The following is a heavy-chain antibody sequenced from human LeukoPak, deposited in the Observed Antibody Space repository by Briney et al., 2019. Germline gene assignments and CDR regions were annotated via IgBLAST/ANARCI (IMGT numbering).Heavy chain of an antibody. CDR2: ISNTGSYT. V-gene: IGHV3-11*03. D-gene: IGHD4-23*01. Sequence: GGSLRLSCAVSGLTYSANYMSWIRQAPGKGLEGISYISNTGSYTNYADSVRGRFTISRDDAENSLFLQMDSLRAEDTAVYYCARAVGRGPGGHFDYWGQGTLVTVSS. J-gene: IGHJ4*02. CDR3: ARAVGRGPGGHFDY. CDR1: GLTYSANY.